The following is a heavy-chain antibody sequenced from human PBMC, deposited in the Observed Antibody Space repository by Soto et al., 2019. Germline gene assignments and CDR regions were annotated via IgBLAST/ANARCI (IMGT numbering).Heavy chain of an antibody. CDR1: GFTFSSYA. D-gene: IGHD6-13*01. CDR3: SRESIAAAGTFCAY. V-gene: IGHV3-30-3*01. J-gene: IGHJ4*02. Sequence: QVQLVESGGGVVQPGRSLRLSCAASGFTFSSYAMHWVRQAPGKGLEWVAVISYDGSNKYYADSVKGRFTISRDNSKNTLYLQMNSLRAEDTAVYYGSRESIAAAGTFCAYWCQGALVTVSS. CDR2: ISYDGSNK.